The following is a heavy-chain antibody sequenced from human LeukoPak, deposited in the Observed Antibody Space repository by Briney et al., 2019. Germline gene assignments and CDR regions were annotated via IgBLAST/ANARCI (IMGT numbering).Heavy chain of an antibody. V-gene: IGHV3-23*01. CDR2: ISGSGGST. D-gene: IGHD3-22*01. J-gene: IGHJ6*02. CDR1: GFTFSSYA. CDR3: ARDLLRAYDSSGFFSHYGMDV. Sequence: GGSLRLSCAASGFTFSSYAMSWVRQAPGKGLEWVSAISGSGGSTYYADSVKGRFTISRDNSKNTLYLQMNSLRAEDTAVYYCARDLLRAYDSSGFFSHYGMDVWGQGTTVTVSS.